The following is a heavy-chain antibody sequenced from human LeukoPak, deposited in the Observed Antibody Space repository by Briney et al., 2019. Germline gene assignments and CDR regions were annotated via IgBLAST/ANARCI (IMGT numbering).Heavy chain of an antibody. V-gene: IGHV3-30-3*01. CDR3: ARAPICSSTSCYTGYYYYGMDV. CDR2: ISYDGSNK. Sequence: GGSLRLSCAASGFTFSSYAMSWVRQAPGKGLEWVAVISYDGSNKYYADSVKGRFTISRDNSKNTLYLQMNSLRAEDTAVYYCARAPICSSTSCYTGYYYYGMDVWGQGTTVTVSS. J-gene: IGHJ6*02. D-gene: IGHD2-2*02. CDR1: GFTFSSYA.